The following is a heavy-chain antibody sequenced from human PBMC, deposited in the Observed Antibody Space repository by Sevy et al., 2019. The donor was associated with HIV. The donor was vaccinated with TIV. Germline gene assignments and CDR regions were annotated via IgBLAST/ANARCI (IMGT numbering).Heavy chain of an antibody. V-gene: IGHV3-21*01. CDR1: GFTFSSYS. J-gene: IGHJ4*02. CDR2: ISSSSSYI. CDR3: ARHGPCSGGSCYSAY. Sequence: GGSLRLSCAASGFTFSSYSMDWVRQAPGKGLEWVSSISSSSSYIYYADSVKGRFTISRDNAKNSLYLQMNSLRAEDTAVYYCARHGPCSGGSCYSAYWGQGTLVTVSS. D-gene: IGHD2-15*01.